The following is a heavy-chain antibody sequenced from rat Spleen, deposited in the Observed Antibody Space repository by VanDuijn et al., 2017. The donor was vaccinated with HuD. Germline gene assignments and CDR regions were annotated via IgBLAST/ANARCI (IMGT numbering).Heavy chain of an antibody. V-gene: IGHV3-1*01. CDR3: ARYGLITTISTYFDF. D-gene: IGHD1-10*01. J-gene: IGHJ2*01. Sequence: EVQLQESGPGLGKPSQSLSLTCSVTGYSITSNYWGWIRKFPGKKMEWMGFISYSGSTSHNPSLKSRISITRDTSKNQFFLQLNSVTTEDTATYYCARYGLITTISTYFDFWGQGVMVSVSS. CDR2: ISYSGST. CDR1: GYSITSNY.